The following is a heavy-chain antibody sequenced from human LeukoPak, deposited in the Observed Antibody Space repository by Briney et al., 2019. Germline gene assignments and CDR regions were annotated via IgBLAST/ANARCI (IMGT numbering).Heavy chain of an antibody. Sequence: GASVKVSCKASGYTFTSYGISWVRQAPGQGLEWMGWISAYNGNTNYAQKLQGRVTMTTDTSTSTAYMELRSLRSEDTAVYYCAGDHCSGGSCYNIDFDYWGQGTLVTVSS. J-gene: IGHJ4*02. CDR3: AGDHCSGGSCYNIDFDY. V-gene: IGHV1-18*04. D-gene: IGHD2-15*01. CDR1: GYTFTSYG. CDR2: ISAYNGNT.